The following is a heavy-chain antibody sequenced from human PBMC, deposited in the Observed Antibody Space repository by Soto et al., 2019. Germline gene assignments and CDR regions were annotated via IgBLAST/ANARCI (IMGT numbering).Heavy chain of an antibody. CDR1: GSIFSSYG. V-gene: IGHV3-30*18. D-gene: IGHD4-17*01. CDR3: AKVSFPPDDYPGYFDY. Sequence: GGSLRLSCAVSGSIFSSYGMHWVRQAPGKWLEWVAVISYDGRNKNYADSVKGRFTISRDNSKNTLYLQMNSLRAEDTAVYYCAKVSFPPDDYPGYFDYWGQGTLVTVSS. CDR2: ISYDGRNK. J-gene: IGHJ4*02.